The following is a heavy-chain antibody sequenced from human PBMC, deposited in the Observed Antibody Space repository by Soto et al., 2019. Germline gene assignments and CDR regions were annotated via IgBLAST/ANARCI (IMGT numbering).Heavy chain of an antibody. V-gene: IGHV4-59*08. CDR2: IYYSGST. CDR1: GCSISSYY. J-gene: IGHJ6*02. CDR3: ATPAGFGMDV. Sequence: SETLSLTCPVSGCSISSYYWSWIRQPPGKGLEWIGYIYYSGSTNYNPSLKSRVTISVDTSKNQFSLKLSSVTAADTAMYYCATPAGFGMDVWGQGTTVTVSS.